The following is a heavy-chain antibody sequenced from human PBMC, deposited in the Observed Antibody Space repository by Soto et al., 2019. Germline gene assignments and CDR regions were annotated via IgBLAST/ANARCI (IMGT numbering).Heavy chain of an antibody. V-gene: IGHV2-5*02. Sequence: SGTTLVNPTQTVTLTCTLSGSSFSSIGVGVGWIRQPPGKALEWLALIYWDDDKRYSPSLKSRLTITKETSKNQVVLTMASVDPVDTATYFCVNTQGSSSHFEYWGQAILCTVSS. CDR2: IYWDDDK. CDR3: VNTQGSSSHFEY. CDR1: GSSFSSIGVG. D-gene: IGHD6-6*01. J-gene: IGHJ4*02.